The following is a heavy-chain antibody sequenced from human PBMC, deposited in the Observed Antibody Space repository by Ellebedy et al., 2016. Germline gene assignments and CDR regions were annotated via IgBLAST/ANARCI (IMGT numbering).Heavy chain of an antibody. V-gene: IGHV3-7*01. Sequence: GGSLRLXXAASGFTFSSYWMSWVRQAPGKGLEWVANIKQDGSEKYYVDSVKGRFTISRDNAKNSLYLQMNSLRAEDTAVYYCAREIAGGSYYAPFDYWGQGTLVTVSS. CDR2: IKQDGSEK. D-gene: IGHD1-26*01. J-gene: IGHJ4*02. CDR1: GFTFSSYW. CDR3: AREIAGGSYYAPFDY.